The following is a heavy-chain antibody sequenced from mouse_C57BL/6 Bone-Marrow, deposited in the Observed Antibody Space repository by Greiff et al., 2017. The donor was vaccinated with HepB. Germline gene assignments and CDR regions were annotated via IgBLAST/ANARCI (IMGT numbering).Heavy chain of an antibody. V-gene: IGHV2-9-1*01. CDR2: IWTGGGT. D-gene: IGHD1-1*01. CDR1: GFSLTSYA. J-gene: IGHJ1*03. Sequence: VQLQESGPGLVAPSQSLSITCTVSGFSLTSYAISWVRQPPGKGLEWLGVIWTGGGTNYNSALKSRLSISKDNSKSQVFLKMNSLQTDDTARYYCARKDYGSSYTSYWYFDVWGTGTTVTVSS. CDR3: ARKDYGSSYTSYWYFDV.